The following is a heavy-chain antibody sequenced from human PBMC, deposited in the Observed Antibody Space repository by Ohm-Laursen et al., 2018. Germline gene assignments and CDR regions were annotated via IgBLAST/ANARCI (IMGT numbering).Heavy chain of an antibody. CDR3: ARPIPYDSSGYYYGASYGMDV. CDR1: GYTFTSYD. CDR2: MNPNSGST. Sequence: ASVKVSCKASGYTFTSYDINWVRQAAGQGLEWMGWMNPNSGSTGYAQKFQGRITMTRSTSISTAYMELSSLRSEDTAVYYCARPIPYDSSGYYYGASYGMDVWGQGTTVTVSS. V-gene: IGHV1-8*01. D-gene: IGHD3-22*01. J-gene: IGHJ6*02.